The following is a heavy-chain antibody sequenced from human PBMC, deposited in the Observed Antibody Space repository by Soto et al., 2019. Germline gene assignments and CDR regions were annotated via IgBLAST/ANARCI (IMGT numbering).Heavy chain of an antibody. CDR3: AKFFVETGGSSGWPWSFHF. CDR1: GFTFSSYA. V-gene: IGHV3-23*01. D-gene: IGHD6-25*01. Sequence: EVQLLESGGGLVQPGGSLRLSCAASGFTFSSYAMSWVRQAPGKGLEWVSAISGTGGTTYYADSVKGRFTISRDNSRNPLHMQMNSLRAEDTAIYYCAKFFVETGGSSGWPWSFHFWGQGTLDTVSS. CDR2: ISGTGGTT. J-gene: IGHJ4*02.